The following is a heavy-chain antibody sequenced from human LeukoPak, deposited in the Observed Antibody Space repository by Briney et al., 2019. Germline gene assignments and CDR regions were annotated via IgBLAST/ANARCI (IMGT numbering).Heavy chain of an antibody. J-gene: IGHJ3*02. CDR3: ARDMTEYSSGWYSTVSDAFDI. Sequence: ASVKVSCKASGYTFTSYYMHWVRQAPGQGLEWMGIINPSGGSTSYAQKFQGRVTMTRDTSTSTVYMELSSLRSEDTAVYYCARDMTEYSSGWYSTVSDAFDIWGQGTMVTVSS. CDR2: INPSGGST. D-gene: IGHD6-19*01. CDR1: GYTFTSYY. V-gene: IGHV1-46*01.